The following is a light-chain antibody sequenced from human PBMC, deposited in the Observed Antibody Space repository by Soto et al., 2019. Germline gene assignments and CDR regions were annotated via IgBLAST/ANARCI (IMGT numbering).Light chain of an antibody. Sequence: ALTQPASVSGSPGQSITISCTRTSSDVGSYNFVSWYQQHPGEVPKVMIYEVSKRPSGVSDRFSGSKSGNTASLTISGLQAEDEADYYCCADAGRSTYVFGTGTKLTVL. J-gene: IGLJ1*01. V-gene: IGLV2-23*02. CDR1: SSDVGSYNF. CDR2: EVS. CDR3: CADAGRSTYV.